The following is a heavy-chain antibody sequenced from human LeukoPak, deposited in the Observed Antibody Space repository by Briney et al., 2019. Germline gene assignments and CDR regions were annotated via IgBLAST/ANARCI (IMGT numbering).Heavy chain of an antibody. CDR3: ARVAGNGDNWFDP. J-gene: IGHJ5*02. CDR1: GGSISSGTYY. Sequence: SETLSLTCTVSGGSISSGTYYWGWIRQSPGRGLEWIGNFYYSGGNTYYNPSPKSRVTISVDTSKNQFSLKLTSVTAADTAVYYCARVAGNGDNWFDPWGQGTLVTVSS. V-gene: IGHV4-39*01. CDR2: FYYSGGNT. D-gene: IGHD4-23*01.